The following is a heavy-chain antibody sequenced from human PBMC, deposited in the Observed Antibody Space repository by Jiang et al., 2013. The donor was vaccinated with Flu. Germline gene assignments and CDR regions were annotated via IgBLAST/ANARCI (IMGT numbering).Heavy chain of an antibody. D-gene: IGHD6-13*01. CDR2: IWYDGSNK. J-gene: IGHJ4*02. CDR3: AKIVEQQLVSSYCDY. Sequence: GGGVVQPGRSLRLSCAASGFTFSSYGMHWVRQAPGKGLEWVAVIWYDGSNKYYADSVKGRFTISRDNSKNTLYLQMNSLRAEDTAVYYCAKIVEQQLVSSYCDYWGQGTLVTVSS. CDR1: GFTFSSYG. V-gene: IGHV3-33*06.